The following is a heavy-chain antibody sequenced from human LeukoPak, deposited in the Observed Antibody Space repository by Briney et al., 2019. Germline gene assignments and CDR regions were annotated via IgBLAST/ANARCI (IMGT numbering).Heavy chain of an antibody. D-gene: IGHD2-15*01. CDR1: GASVGSAGYY. V-gene: IGHV4-61*08. CDR3: ARGRIVVVVGFDY. J-gene: IGHJ4*02. CDR2: IYYISNT. Sequence: SETLSLTCTVSGASVGSAGYYWSWIRQPPGGGLEWIGYIYYISNTNYNPSLKSRVTMSVDPSKNQFSLKLNSVTAADTAVYYCARGRIVVVVGFDYWGQGTLVTVSS.